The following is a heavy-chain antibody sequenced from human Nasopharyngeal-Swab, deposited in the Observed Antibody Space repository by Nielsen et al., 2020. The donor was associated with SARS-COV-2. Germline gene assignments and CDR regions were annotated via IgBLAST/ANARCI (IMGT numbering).Heavy chain of an antibody. J-gene: IGHJ6*02. CDR1: GCTLTELS. CDR3: AGAPTVTTTIVSYYYYGMDV. Sequence: ASVKVSCKVSGCTLTELSMHWVRQAPGKGLEWMGGFDPEDGETIYAQKFQGRVTMTEDTSTDTAYMELSSLRSEDTAVYYCAGAPTVTTTIVSYYYYGMDVWGQGTTVTVSS. D-gene: IGHD4-17*01. V-gene: IGHV1-24*01. CDR2: FDPEDGET.